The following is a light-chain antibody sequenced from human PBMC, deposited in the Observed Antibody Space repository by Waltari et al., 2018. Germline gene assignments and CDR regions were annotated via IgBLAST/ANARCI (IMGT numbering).Light chain of an antibody. CDR1: SSDVGNYNL. CDR3: CSYAGLGTYV. J-gene: IGLJ1*01. V-gene: IGLV2-23*02. CDR2: EVT. Sequence: QSGLTQPASVSGSPGQSITISCTGTSSDVGNYNLVSCYQHHPGKAPKLIIYEVTKRTSGVSDRFSASKSANTASLTISGLQTEDEADYYCCSYAGLGTYVFGTGTKVTVL.